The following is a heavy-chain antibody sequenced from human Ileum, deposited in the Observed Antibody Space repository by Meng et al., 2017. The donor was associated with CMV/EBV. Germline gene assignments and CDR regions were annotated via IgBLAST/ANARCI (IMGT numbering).Heavy chain of an antibody. CDR3: AHRLPGVGSGWDSGVFDY. CDR1: LSTSGLG. V-gene: IGHV2-5*02. D-gene: IGHD2-15*01. Sequence: LSTSGLGVAWIRPPPGKALECLGIIYWDDDKRYNPSLTSRLSITKDTSKNQVVLTMTNMDPVDTATYYCAHRLPGVGSGWDSGVFDYWGHGTLVTVSS. J-gene: IGHJ4*01. CDR2: IYWDDDK.